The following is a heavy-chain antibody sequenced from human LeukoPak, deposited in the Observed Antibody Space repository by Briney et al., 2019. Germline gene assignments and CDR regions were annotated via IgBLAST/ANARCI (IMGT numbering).Heavy chain of an antibody. J-gene: IGHJ3*02. D-gene: IGHD2-15*01. V-gene: IGHV4-39*01. CDR2: IYYSGST. CDR3: ARQRRVDYAFDI. CDR1: GGSISSSSYY. Sequence: SETLSLTCTVSGGSISSSSYYWGWIRQPPGKGLEWIGSIYYSGSTYYNPSLKSRVTISVDTSKNQFSLKLSSVTAADTAVYYCARQRRVDYAFDIWGQGTMVTVSS.